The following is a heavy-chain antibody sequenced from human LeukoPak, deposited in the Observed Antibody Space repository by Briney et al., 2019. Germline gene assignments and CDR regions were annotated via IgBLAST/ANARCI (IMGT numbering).Heavy chain of an antibody. CDR1: GFTFSSYS. CDR2: ISSSNSYI. V-gene: IGHV3-21*01. D-gene: IGHD1-14*01. CDR3: VRDKAGTTPYYYYSMDV. Sequence: PGGSLILSCVASGFTFSSYSMNWVRQAPGKGLEWVSSISSSNSYIWYADSVKGRFTISRDNAKSSLYLQMNSLRAEDTAIYYCVRDKAGTTPYYYYSMDVWGKGTTVTVSS. J-gene: IGHJ6*03.